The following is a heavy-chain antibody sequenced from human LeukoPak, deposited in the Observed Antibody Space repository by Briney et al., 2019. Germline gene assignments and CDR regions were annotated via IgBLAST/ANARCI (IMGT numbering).Heavy chain of an antibody. CDR1: GFTFSNYG. V-gene: IGHV3-30*02. CDR2: FGFVEENL. J-gene: IGHJ1*01. D-gene: IGHD2/OR15-2a*01. CDR3: ATDSRIKRMVLPAINLDYFQH. Sequence: GSLRLSCLASGFTFSNYGIHWLRQPPGRGPEWLPFFGFVEENLDYAASVKGRFTLSRDNSKNTVFLQMSSLKSEDTAVYFCATDSRIKRMVLPAINLDYFQHWGQGTLVTVS.